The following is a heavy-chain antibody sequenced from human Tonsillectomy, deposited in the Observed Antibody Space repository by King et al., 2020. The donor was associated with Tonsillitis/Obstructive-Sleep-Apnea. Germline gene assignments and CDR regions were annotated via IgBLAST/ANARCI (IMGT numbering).Heavy chain of an antibody. CDR2: IYYSGST. CDR1: GGSISSYY. V-gene: IGHV4-59*08. CDR3: ARLSSSWYYFDY. D-gene: IGHD6-13*01. Sequence: VQLQESGPGLVKPSETLSLTCTVSGGSISSYYWSWIRPPPGKGLEWIGYIYYSGSTNYNPSLKSRVTISVDTSKNQFSLKLSSVTAADTAVYYCARLSSSWYYFDYWGQGTLVTVSS. J-gene: IGHJ4*02.